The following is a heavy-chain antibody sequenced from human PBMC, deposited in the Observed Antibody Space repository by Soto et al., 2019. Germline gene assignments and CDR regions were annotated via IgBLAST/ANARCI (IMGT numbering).Heavy chain of an antibody. CDR2: INYSGST. Sequence: SETLSLTCTVSGDSISSYYWSWIRQPPGKGLEWIGYINYSGSTNYNPSLKSRVTISVDTSKNQFSLKLSSVTAADTAVYYCATSISLGCSGGSCYSEPNWFDPWGQGTLVTRLL. D-gene: IGHD2-15*01. V-gene: IGHV4-59*01. CDR3: ATSISLGCSGGSCYSEPNWFDP. J-gene: IGHJ5*02. CDR1: GDSISSYY.